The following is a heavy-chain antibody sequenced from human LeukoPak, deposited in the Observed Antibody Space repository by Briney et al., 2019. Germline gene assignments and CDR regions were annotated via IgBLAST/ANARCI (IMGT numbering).Heavy chain of an antibody. D-gene: IGHD5-18*01. CDR3: ARGDTAMVMLGDY. CDR2: IRYDGSNK. J-gene: IGHJ4*02. Sequence: PGGSLRLSCAASGFTFSSYGMHWVRQAPGKGLEWVAFIRYDGSNKYYADSVKGRFTISRDNAKNTLYLQMNSLRAEDTAVYYCARGDTAMVMLGDYWGQGTLVTVSS. CDR1: GFTFSSYG. V-gene: IGHV3-30*02.